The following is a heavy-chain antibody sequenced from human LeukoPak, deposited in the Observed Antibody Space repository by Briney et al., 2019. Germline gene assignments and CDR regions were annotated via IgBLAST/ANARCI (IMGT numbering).Heavy chain of an antibody. D-gene: IGHD3-10*01. CDR3: AKIWFGELSTDY. CDR1: GFTFSSYG. J-gene: IGHJ4*02. V-gene: IGHV3-30*02. CDR2: IRYDGSNK. Sequence: GGSLRLSCAASGFTFSSYGMHWVRQAPGKGLEWVAFIRYDGSNKYYADSVKGRFTTSGDNSKNTLYLQMNSLRAEDTAVYYCAKIWFGELSTDYWGQGTLVTVSS.